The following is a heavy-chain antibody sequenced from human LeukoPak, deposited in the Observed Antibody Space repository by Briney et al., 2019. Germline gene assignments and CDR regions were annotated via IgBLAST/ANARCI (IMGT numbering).Heavy chain of an antibody. CDR2: ISPNSGGT. J-gene: IGHJ4*02. D-gene: IGHD1-1*01. Sequence: ASVKVSCKASGYSFTGYYMHWVRQAPGQGLEWMGWISPNSGGTKYAQKFKGRVTMTRDTSISTAYMELSSLRSEDTAVYYCARAHRQLERLGRYYFDYWGQGTLVTVSS. CDR3: ARAHRQLERLGRYYFDY. V-gene: IGHV1-2*02. CDR1: GYSFTGYY.